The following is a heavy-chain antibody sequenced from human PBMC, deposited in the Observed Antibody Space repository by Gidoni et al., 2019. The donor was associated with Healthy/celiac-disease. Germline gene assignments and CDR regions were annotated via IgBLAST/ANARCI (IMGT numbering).Heavy chain of an antibody. CDR2: ISGSGGST. CDR1: GFTFSSYA. V-gene: IGHV3-23*01. Sequence: EVQLLESGGGLVQPGGSLRLSCAASGFTFSSYAMSWVRQAPGKGLGRPGSGKGAEVVSAISGSGGSTYYADSVKGRFTISRDNSKNTLYLQMNSLRAEDTAVYYCAKITYSGSYADYYFDYWGQGTLVTVSS. CDR3: AKITYSGSYADYYFDY. D-gene: IGHD1-26*01. J-gene: IGHJ4*02.